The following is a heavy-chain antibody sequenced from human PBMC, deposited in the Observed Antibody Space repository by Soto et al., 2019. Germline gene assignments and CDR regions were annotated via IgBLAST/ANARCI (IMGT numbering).Heavy chain of an antibody. CDR1: GGSISSYY. J-gene: IGHJ4*02. V-gene: IGHV4-59*01. CDR2: IYYSGST. Sequence: SETLSLTCTVSGGSISSYYWSWIRQPPGKGLEWIGYIYYSGSTNYNPSLKSRVTISVDTSKNQFSLKLSSVTTADTAVYYCARSLTGRGPYFDYWGQGTLVTVSS. D-gene: IGHD6-25*01. CDR3: ARSLTGRGPYFDY.